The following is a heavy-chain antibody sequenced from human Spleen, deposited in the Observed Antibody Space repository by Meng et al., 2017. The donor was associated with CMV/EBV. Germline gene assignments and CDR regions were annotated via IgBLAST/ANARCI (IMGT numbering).Heavy chain of an antibody. J-gene: IGHJ4*02. CDR2: IYPDDSDT. Sequence: GSGYSFTKYWIAWVRQMTGKDLELLGIIYPDDSDTRYSRPFQGQVTISADKSTSTAYLQWTNLKASDTAMYYCARLYDFWSGPIDYWGPGTLVTVSS. CDR3: ARLYDFWSGPIDY. D-gene: IGHD3-3*01. V-gene: IGHV5-51*01. CDR1: GYSFTKYW.